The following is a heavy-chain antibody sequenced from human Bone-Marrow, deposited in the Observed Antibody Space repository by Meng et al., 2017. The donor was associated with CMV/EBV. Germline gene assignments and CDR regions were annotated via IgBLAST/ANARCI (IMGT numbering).Heavy chain of an antibody. CDR2: IRTKGNNYAT. Sequence: GESLISCAASGFTFSGSSMHWVRQASGKGLEWVGRIRTKGNNYATAYAASVKGRFTISRDDSKDTVYLQMNSLKTEDTAVYYCAKTLVSTTEGYWGQGTLVTVSS. CDR3: AKTLVSTTEGY. D-gene: IGHD4-17*01. CDR1: GFTFSGSS. J-gene: IGHJ4*02. V-gene: IGHV3-73*01.